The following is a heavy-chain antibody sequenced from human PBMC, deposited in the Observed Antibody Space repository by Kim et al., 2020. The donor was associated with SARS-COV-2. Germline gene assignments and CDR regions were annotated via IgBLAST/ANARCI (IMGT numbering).Heavy chain of an antibody. CDR3: ARGTTTSCYTPYGY. D-gene: IGHD2-2*02. CDR1: GLTFSSYA. CDR2: IGGSGAAT. J-gene: IGHJ4*02. V-gene: IGHV3-23*01. Sequence: GGSLRLSCAASGLTFSSYAMTWVRQAPGKGLQWVSAIGGSGAATFYADSVKGRFTISRDNSKNTLHLEMNSLRVEDSAIYYCARGTTTSCYTPYGYCGQG.